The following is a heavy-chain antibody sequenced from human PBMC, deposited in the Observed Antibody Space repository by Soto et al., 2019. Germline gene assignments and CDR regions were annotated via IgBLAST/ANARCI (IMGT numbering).Heavy chain of an antibody. CDR2: ISGSSTYR. Sequence: EVQLVESGGGPVTPGESLRLFCAGSGFTFSSYSLNWVRQAPGKGLEWVSSISGSSTYRYYADSVKGRFTISRDNAKNSVFLQMNSLTAEDTAMYYCTTLGASTGYYPYHGGQGILVTVSS. D-gene: IGHD3-9*01. CDR1: GFTFSSYS. V-gene: IGHV3-21*01. J-gene: IGHJ4*02. CDR3: TTLGASTGYYPYH.